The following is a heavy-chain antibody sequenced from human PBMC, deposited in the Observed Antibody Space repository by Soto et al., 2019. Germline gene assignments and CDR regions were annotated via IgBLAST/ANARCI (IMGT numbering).Heavy chain of an antibody. D-gene: IGHD1-26*01. V-gene: IGHV4-39*01. CDR2: IKYSGTT. CDR3: ARHGITGSYYDAFDI. Sequence: TQSLTCTPCRHPINSSCCPWLSLRQPPGKGLEWIASIKYSGTTFYNPSLKSRVTLSVDTSKNQFALKLSSVTAAETAVYYCARHGITGSYYDAFDIWGQGTMVT. J-gene: IGHJ3*02. CDR1: RHPINSSCCP.